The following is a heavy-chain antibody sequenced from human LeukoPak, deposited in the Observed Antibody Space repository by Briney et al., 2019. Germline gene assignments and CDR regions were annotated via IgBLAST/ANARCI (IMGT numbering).Heavy chain of an antibody. CDR3: ARSFRRITMIVVVKPQYYYGMDV. V-gene: IGHV3-23*01. D-gene: IGHD3-22*01. CDR2: ISGSGGST. Sequence: GGSLRLSCAASGFTFSTFAMSWVRQAPGKGLEWVSAISGSGGSTYYADSVKGRFAISRDNSKNTLYLEMNSLRAEDTAVYYCARSFRRITMIVVVKPQYYYGMDVWGQGTTVTVSS. J-gene: IGHJ6*02. CDR1: GFTFSTFA.